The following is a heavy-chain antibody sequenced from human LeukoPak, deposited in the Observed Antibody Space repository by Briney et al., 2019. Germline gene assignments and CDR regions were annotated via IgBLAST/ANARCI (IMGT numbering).Heavy chain of an antibody. V-gene: IGHV4-59*01. J-gene: IGHJ2*01. CDR3: ARLDPYWYFDL. CDR1: GGSISSYY. CDR2: IYYSGST. Sequence: SETLSLTCTVSGGSISSYYWSWIRQPPGKGLEWIGYIYYSGSTNCNPSLKSRVTISVDTSKNQFSLKLSSVTAADTAVYYCARLDPYWYFDLWGRGTLVTVS.